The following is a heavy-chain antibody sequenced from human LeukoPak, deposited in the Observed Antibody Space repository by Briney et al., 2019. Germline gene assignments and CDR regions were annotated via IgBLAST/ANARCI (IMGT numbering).Heavy chain of an antibody. CDR3: ARDRGYSGYDWYYYYYMDV. Sequence: SETLSLTCTISGGSISSYYWSWIRQPAGKGLEWIGRIYTSGSTNYNPSLKSRVTMSVDTSKNQFSLKLSSVTAADTAVYYCARDRGYSGYDWYYYYYMDVWGKGTTVTISS. J-gene: IGHJ6*03. V-gene: IGHV4-4*07. D-gene: IGHD5-12*01. CDR1: GGSISSYY. CDR2: IYTSGST.